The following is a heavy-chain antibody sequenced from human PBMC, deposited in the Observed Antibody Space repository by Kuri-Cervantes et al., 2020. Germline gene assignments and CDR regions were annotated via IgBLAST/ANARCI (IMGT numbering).Heavy chain of an antibody. Sequence: SVNVSCKASGGTFSSYTISWVRQAPGQGLEWMGRIIPILGIANYAQKFQGRVTMTRDTSISTAYMELSRLRSDDTAVYYCSRGPQIRYYYDSSGYYYDYWGQGNLVNGSS. CDR3: SRGPQIRYYYDSSGYYYDY. CDR1: GGTFSSYT. D-gene: IGHD3-22*01. CDR2: IIPILGIA. V-gene: IGHV1-69*02. J-gene: IGHJ4*01.